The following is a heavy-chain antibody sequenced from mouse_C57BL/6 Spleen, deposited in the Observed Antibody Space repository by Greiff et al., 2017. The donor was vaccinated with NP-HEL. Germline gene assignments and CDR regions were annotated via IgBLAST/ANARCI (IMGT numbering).Heavy chain of an antibody. CDR2: IWSGGST. J-gene: IGHJ3*01. D-gene: IGHD2-4*01. CDR1: GFSLTSYG. CDR3: ANYDYDGEDFAY. V-gene: IGHV2-2*01. Sequence: QVQLKQSGPGLVQPSQSLSITCTVSGFSLTSYGVHWVRQSPGKGLEWLGVIWSGGSTDYNAAFISRLSISKDNSKSQVFFKMNSLQADDTAIYYCANYDYDGEDFAYWGQGTLVTVSA.